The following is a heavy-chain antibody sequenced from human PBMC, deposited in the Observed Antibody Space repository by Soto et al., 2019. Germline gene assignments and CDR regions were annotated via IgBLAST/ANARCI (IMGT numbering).Heavy chain of an antibody. D-gene: IGHD6-6*01. CDR1: GYTFTGYY. Sequence: GASVKVSCKACGYTFTGYYMHWVRQAPGQGLEWMGWINPNSGGTNYAQKFQGWVTMTRDTSISTAYMELSRLRSDDTAVYYCARDRSIAARPLNWFDPWGQGTLVTVS. CDR2: INPNSGGT. J-gene: IGHJ5*02. V-gene: IGHV1-2*04. CDR3: ARDRSIAARPLNWFDP.